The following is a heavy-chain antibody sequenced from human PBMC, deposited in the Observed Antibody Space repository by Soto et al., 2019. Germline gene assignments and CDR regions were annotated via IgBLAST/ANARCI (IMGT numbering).Heavy chain of an antibody. J-gene: IGHJ3*02. CDR2: MNPNSGNT. D-gene: IGHD2-2*01. CDR1: GYTFTSYD. CDR3: ARGRSQYQLPEDAFDI. V-gene: IGHV1-8*01. Sequence: ASVKVSCKASGYTFTSYDINWVRQATGQGLEWMGWMNPNSGNTGYAQKFQGRVTMTRNTSISTAYMELSSLRSEDTAVYYCARGRSQYQLPEDAFDIWGQGTMVTVSS.